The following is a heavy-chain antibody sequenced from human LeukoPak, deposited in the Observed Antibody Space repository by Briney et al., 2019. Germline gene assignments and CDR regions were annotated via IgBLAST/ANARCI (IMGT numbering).Heavy chain of an antibody. CDR2: ISAYNGNT. V-gene: IGHV1-18*01. D-gene: IGHD2-8*01. CDR3: ARDLYCTNGVCYIGGLFDY. Sequence: ASVKVSCKASGYTFTSYGISWVRQAPGQGLEWMGWISAYNGNTNYAQKLQGRVTLTTDTSTSTAYMELRSLRSDDTAVYYCARDLYCTNGVCYIGGLFDYWGQGTLVTVSS. CDR1: GYTFTSYG. J-gene: IGHJ4*02.